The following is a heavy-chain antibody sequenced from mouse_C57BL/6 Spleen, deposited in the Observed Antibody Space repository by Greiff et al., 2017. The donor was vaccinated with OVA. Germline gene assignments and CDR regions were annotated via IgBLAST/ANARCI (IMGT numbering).Heavy chain of an antibody. CDR3: TRGGGSPYWYFDV. V-gene: IGHV1-15*01. J-gene: IGHJ1*03. D-gene: IGHD1-1*01. Sequence: VQLQQSGAELVRPGASVTLSCKASGYTFTDYEMHWVKQTPVHGLEWIGAIDPETGGTAYNQKFKGKAILTADKSSSTAYMELRSLTSEDSAVYYCTRGGGSPYWYFDVWGTGTTVTVSS. CDR1: GYTFTDYE. CDR2: IDPETGGT.